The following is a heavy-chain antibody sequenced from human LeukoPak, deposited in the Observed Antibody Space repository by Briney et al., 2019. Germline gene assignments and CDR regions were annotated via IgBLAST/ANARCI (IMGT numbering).Heavy chain of an antibody. CDR3: ARGSDSSGYYYFDY. D-gene: IGHD3-22*01. V-gene: IGHV3-66*01. J-gene: IGHJ4*02. CDR1: GFTFSSYS. Sequence: GGSLRLSCAASGFTFSSYSMNWVRQAPEKGLEWVSIIYSGGTTYYADSVKGRFTISRDNSKNTLYLQMNSLRAEDTAVYYCARGSDSSGYYYFDYWGQGTLVTVSS. CDR2: IYSGGTT.